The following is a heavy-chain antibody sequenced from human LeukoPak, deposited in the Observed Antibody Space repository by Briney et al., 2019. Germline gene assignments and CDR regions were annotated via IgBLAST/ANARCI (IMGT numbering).Heavy chain of an antibody. V-gene: IGHV1-8*01. D-gene: IGHD5-18*01. Sequence: ASVKVSCKASGYTSTSYDINWVRQATGQGLEWMGWMNPNSGNTGYAQKFQGRVTMTRNTSISTAYMELSSLRSEDTAVYYCARERRVGYSYGFGYWGQGTLVTVSS. CDR3: ARERRVGYSYGFGY. CDR2: MNPNSGNT. CDR1: GYTSTSYD. J-gene: IGHJ4*02.